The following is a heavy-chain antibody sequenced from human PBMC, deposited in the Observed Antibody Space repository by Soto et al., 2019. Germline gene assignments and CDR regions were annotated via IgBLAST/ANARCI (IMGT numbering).Heavy chain of an antibody. CDR3: ASRGSGHPFDY. V-gene: IGHV4-39*01. J-gene: IGHJ4*02. Sequence: QLQLQESGPGLVKPSETLSLTCAVSGASISRTGFHWGWIRQPPGQGLEWIGSIYEGGTTFYNSSLKSRATISADTSKNHFSLKLNSVTAADTAVYFCASRGSGHPFDYWGQGTLVTVSS. CDR2: IYEGGTT. CDR1: GASISRTGFH. D-gene: IGHD3-10*01.